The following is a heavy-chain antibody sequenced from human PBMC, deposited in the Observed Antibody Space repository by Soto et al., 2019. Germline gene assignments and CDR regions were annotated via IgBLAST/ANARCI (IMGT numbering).Heavy chain of an antibody. D-gene: IGHD3-22*01. Sequence: QVQLQESGPGLVKPSETLSLTCTVSGGSISSYYWSWIRQPPGKGLEWIGYIYYSGSTNYNPSLKSRVTISVDTSKNQFSLKLSSVTAADTAVYYCARDSSLYYYDSSGWFDPWGQGTLVTVSS. CDR2: IYYSGST. CDR1: GGSISSYY. J-gene: IGHJ5*02. CDR3: ARDSSLYYYDSSGWFDP. V-gene: IGHV4-59*01.